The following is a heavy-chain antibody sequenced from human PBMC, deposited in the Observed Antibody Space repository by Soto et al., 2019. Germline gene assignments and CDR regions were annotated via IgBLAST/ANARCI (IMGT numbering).Heavy chain of an antibody. Sequence: QVQLVESGGGVVQPGRSLRLSCAASGFSFSSCAMHWVRQAPGKGLEWVAVVSHEGSNKYYADSVKGRVTISRDNSINTVYLQMNSLRAEDTAVYYWARVSIAVAGIAYYFDYWGQGTLVTVSS. J-gene: IGHJ4*02. CDR3: ARVSIAVAGIAYYFDY. D-gene: IGHD6-19*01. V-gene: IGHV3-30-3*01. CDR2: VSHEGSNK. CDR1: GFSFSSCA.